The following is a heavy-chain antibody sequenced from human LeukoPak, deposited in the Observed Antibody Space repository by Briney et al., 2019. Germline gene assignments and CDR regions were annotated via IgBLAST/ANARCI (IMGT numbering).Heavy chain of an antibody. J-gene: IGHJ4*02. CDR3: ARVNDYDSGSLYRPIDY. CDR2: IKQDESEK. CDR1: GFTFNNYW. Sequence: GGSLRLSCEASGFTFNNYWMSWFRQAPGKGLEWVANIKQDESEKNYVDSVKGRFTISRDNVKNSLYLQMNSLRAKDTAVYSCARVNDYDSGSLYRPIDYWGQGTLVTVSS. D-gene: IGHD3-10*01. V-gene: IGHV3-7*01.